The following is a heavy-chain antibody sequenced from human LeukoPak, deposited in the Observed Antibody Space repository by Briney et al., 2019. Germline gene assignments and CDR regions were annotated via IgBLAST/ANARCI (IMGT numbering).Heavy chain of an antibody. J-gene: IGHJ6*02. CDR1: GFTFSSYA. CDR3: ASQGGLLWFGELSGGMDV. V-gene: IGHV3-30-3*01. Sequence: GALRLSCAASGFTFSSYAMNWVRQAPGKGLEWVAFISYDGSNKYYADSVKGRFTISRDNSKNTLYSQMNSLRAEDTAVYYCASQGGLLWFGELSGGMDVWGQGTTVTVSS. D-gene: IGHD3-10*01. CDR2: ISYDGSNK.